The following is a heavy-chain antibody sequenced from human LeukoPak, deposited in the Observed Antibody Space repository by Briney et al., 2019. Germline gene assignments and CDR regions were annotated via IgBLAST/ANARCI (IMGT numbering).Heavy chain of an antibody. CDR1: GGSISSGGYY. CDR3: ARGRDIVVVPAAPFDY. D-gene: IGHD2-2*01. Sequence: PSETLSLTCTVSGGSISSGGYYWSWIRQHPGKGLEWIGYIYYSGNTYYNSSLKSRVTISVDTSKNQFSLKLSSVTAADTAVYYCARGRDIVVVPAAPFDYWGQGTLVTVSS. J-gene: IGHJ4*02. CDR2: IYYSGNT. V-gene: IGHV4-31*03.